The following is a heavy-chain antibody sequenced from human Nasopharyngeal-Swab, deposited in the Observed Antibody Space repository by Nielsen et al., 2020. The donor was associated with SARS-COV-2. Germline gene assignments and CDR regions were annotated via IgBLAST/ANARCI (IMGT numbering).Heavy chain of an antibody. CDR3: ARVVVWSSWPYDY. D-gene: IGHD6-13*01. CDR1: GGPISSSSYY. CDR2: IDYSGST. J-gene: IGHJ4*02. Sequence: SETLSLTCTASGGPISSSSYYWGWIRQPPGKGLEWIGSIDYSGSTYYNPSLKSRVTISVDTSKNQFSLKLSSVTAADTAVYYCARVVVWSSWPYDYWGQGTLVTVSS. V-gene: IGHV4-39*07.